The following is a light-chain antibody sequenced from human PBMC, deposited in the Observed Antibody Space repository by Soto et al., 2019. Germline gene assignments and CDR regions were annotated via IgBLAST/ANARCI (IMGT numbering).Light chain of an antibody. CDR1: QSVGSN. Sequence: EIVLTQSPATLSLSPGERATLSCRASQSVGSNLAWYQQKPGQAPRLLIYGASTRANGIPARFSGTGSGTEFTLTISSLQSEDFALYYCQQYTKWPRFGPGTKVDIK. CDR2: GAS. J-gene: IGKJ3*01. V-gene: IGKV3-15*01. CDR3: QQYTKWPR.